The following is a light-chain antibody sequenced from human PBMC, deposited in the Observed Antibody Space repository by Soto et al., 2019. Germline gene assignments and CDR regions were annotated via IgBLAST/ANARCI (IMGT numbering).Light chain of an antibody. V-gene: IGLV2-14*01. Sequence: QSALTQPASVSGSPGQSITISCTGTSGDIGSYTYVSWYQQYPGKAPKLLISEVTNRPSGVSNRFSGSKSGNTASLTISGLQAEDEAHYYCSSYTTNSPPVVFGGGTKVIVL. J-gene: IGLJ2*01. CDR3: SSYTTNSPPVV. CDR1: SGDIGSYTY. CDR2: EVT.